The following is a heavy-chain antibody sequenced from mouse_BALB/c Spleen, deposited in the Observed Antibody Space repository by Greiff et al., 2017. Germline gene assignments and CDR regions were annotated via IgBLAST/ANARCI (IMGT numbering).Heavy chain of an antibody. J-gene: IGHJ4*01. V-gene: IGHV14-1*02. CDR1: GFNIKDYY. Sequence: VHVKQSGAELVRPGALVKLSCKASGFNIKDYYMHWVKQRPEQGLEWIGWIDPENGNTIYDPKFQGKASITADTSSNTAYLQLSSLTSEDTAVYYCASGAGAMDYWGQGTSVTVSS. CDR3: ASGAGAMDY. CDR2: IDPENGNT.